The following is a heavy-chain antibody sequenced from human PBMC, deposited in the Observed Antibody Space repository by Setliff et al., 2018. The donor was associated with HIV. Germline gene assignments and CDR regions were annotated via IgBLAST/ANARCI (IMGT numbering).Heavy chain of an antibody. CDR1: RYTFTGYY. CDR3: ARGGGSSAPDAFDI. CDR2: INPDTGDT. V-gene: IGHV1-2*04. J-gene: IGHJ3*02. D-gene: IGHD1-26*01. Sequence: GASVKVSCKASRYTFTGYYIHWVRQAPGEGLEWMGWINPDTGDTNYAQKFQGWVTMTRDTSISTAYMELSRLRSDDTALYYCARGGGSSAPDAFDIWGQGTMVTV.